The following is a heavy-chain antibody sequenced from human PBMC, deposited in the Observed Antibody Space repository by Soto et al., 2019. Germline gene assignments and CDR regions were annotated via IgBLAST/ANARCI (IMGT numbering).Heavy chain of an antibody. J-gene: IGHJ6*02. Sequence: PSETLSLTCTVSSASISSTNYTWCWIRHPPGKGLDWIGNIYYSGSTYYNPSLNSRVTVPVDTSKNQFSLKVTSVTAADTAVYYCARLHGYCISSSCHGHYAMDVWGQGTTVTVSS. V-gene: IGHV4-39*01. CDR2: IYYSGST. CDR1: SASISSTNYT. CDR3: ARLHGYCISSSCHGHYAMDV. D-gene: IGHD2-2*01.